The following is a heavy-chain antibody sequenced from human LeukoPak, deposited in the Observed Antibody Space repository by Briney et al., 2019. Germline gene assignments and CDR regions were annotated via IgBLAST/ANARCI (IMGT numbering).Heavy chain of an antibody. CDR1: GATVTSYA. CDR3: AKAGIFGVLTNFDS. CDR2: INTIFCTA. D-gene: IGHD3-3*01. J-gene: IGHJ4*02. V-gene: IGHV1-69*13. Sequence: ASVEVSCKASGATVTSYAISWVRQAPGQGHGWMGGINTIFCTATYAQTLQGRVTITADESTSTAYLELNSLRSEDTAVYYCAKAGIFGVLTNFDSWGQGTLVTVSS.